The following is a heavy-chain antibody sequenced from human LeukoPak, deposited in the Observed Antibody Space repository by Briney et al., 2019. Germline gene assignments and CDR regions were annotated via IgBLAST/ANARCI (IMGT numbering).Heavy chain of an antibody. Sequence: ASVRVSCKASGYTFTINGLSWVRQAPGQGLEWMGWISAYNGNTNYAQKFQGRVTMTTDTSTSTAYMERRSLRSDDTAVYYCARDRNYGMDVWGQGTTVTVSS. CDR2: ISAYNGNT. CDR3: ARDRNYGMDV. V-gene: IGHV1-18*01. CDR1: GYTFTING. J-gene: IGHJ6*02.